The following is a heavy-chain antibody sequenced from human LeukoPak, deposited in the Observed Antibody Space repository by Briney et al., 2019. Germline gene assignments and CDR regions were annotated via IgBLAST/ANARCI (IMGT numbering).Heavy chain of an antibody. CDR2: ILKAGTES. Sequence: GGSLRLSCAASGFTFTDYLMTWVRPVPGKGLEWVANILKAGTESYYGDSVKGRLAISRDNAKNSLYLQLSSLRVDDTAVYYCARVGTWELQRVFEYWGQGTLGTVSS. J-gene: IGHJ4*02. CDR1: GFTFTDYL. V-gene: IGHV3-7*01. D-gene: IGHD1-26*01. CDR3: ARVGTWELQRVFEY.